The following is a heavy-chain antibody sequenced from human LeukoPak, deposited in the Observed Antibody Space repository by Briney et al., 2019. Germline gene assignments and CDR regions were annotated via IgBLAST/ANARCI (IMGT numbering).Heavy chain of an antibody. D-gene: IGHD3-16*01. CDR3: ARHGYDYVWGSVNY. J-gene: IGHJ4*02. CDR1: GGSISSYY. CDR2: IYYSGST. Sequence: SETLSLTCTVSGGSISSYYWSWIRQPPGKGLEWIGYIYYSGSTNYNPSLKSRVTISVDTSKNQFSLKLSSVTAADTAVYYCARHGYDYVWGSVNYWGQGTLVSVSS. V-gene: IGHV4-59*08.